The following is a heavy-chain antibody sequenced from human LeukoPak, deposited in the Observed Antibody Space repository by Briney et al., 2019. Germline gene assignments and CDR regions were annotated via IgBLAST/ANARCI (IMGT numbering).Heavy chain of an antibody. CDR2: IYYSGST. CDR1: GGSISSSSYY. D-gene: IGHD6-13*01. V-gene: IGHV4-39*07. CDR3: ASWTCTSSWGIAAPWQTSSTYYFDY. J-gene: IGHJ4*02. Sequence: KPSETLSLTCTVSGGSISSSSYYWGWIRQPPGKGLEWIGSIYYSGSTYYNPSLKSRVTISVDTSKNQFSLKLSSVTAADTAVYYCASWTCTSSWGIAAPWQTSSTYYFDYWGQGTLVTVSS.